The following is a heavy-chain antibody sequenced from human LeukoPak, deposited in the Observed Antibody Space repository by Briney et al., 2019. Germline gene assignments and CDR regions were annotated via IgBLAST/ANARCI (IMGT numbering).Heavy chain of an antibody. Sequence: TSVKVSCKASGFTFTSSAVQWVRQARGQRLEWIGWIVVGSGNTNYAQKFQERVTITRDMSTSTAYMELSSLRPEDTAVYYCAVLSSGWPFDYWGQGTLVTVSS. D-gene: IGHD6-19*01. V-gene: IGHV1-58*01. J-gene: IGHJ4*02. CDR3: AVLSSGWPFDY. CDR2: IVVGSGNT. CDR1: GFTFTSSA.